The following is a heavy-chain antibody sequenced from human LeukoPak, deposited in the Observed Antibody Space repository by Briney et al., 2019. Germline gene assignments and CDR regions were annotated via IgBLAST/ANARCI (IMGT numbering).Heavy chain of an antibody. V-gene: IGHV4-59*12. CDR2: IYYSGST. D-gene: IGHD3-3*02. CDR3: GTGHLAGWLDP. CDR1: GGSISSYY. Sequence: SETLSLTCTVSGGSISSYYWSWLRQPPGKGLEGSGYIYYSGSTNYHPSLKSRVTISENTPKNHFSLKLRSVTAADPALFYLGTGHLAGWLDPWGQKTLVTVSS. J-gene: IGHJ5*02.